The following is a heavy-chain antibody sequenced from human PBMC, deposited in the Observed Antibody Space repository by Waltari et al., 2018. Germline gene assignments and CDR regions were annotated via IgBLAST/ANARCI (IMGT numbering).Heavy chain of an antibody. CDR2: IYYSGST. Sequence: QVQLQESGPGLVKPSETMSLTCTVSGGSISSYYWSWIRQPPGKGLEWIGYIYYSGSTNSNPSLKSRVTISVDTSKNQFSLKLSSVTAADTAVYYCARAVRYSGSSWPDYGMDVWGQGTTVTVSS. V-gene: IGHV4-59*01. CDR3: ARAVRYSGSSWPDYGMDV. CDR1: GGSISSYY. D-gene: IGHD6-13*01. J-gene: IGHJ6*02.